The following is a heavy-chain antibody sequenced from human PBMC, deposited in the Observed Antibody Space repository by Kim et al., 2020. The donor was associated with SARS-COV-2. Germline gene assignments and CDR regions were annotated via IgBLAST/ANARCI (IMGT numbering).Heavy chain of an antibody. CDR2: ISYDGSNK. Sequence: GGSLRLSCAASGFTFSSYGMHWVRQAPGKGLEWVAVISYDGSNKYYADSVKGRFTISRDNSKNTLYLQMNSLRAEDTAVYYCPKDGVWFWGQGTLVTVSS. V-gene: IGHV3-30*18. J-gene: IGHJ4*02. CDR1: GFTFSSYG. D-gene: IGHD3-16*01. CDR3: PKDGVWF.